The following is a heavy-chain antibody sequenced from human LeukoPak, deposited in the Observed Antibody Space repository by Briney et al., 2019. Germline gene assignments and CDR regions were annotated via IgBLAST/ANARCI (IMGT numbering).Heavy chain of an antibody. J-gene: IGHJ4*02. V-gene: IGHV4-4*07. CDR3: TRGIFGYYFDY. CDR2: LYPSGST. D-gene: IGHD3-3*01. Sequence: WFGRLYPSGSTNYTPSLKIRVTMSVDTSKNQFSLKLSSVTAADTAVYYCTRGIFGYYFDYWGQGTLVTVSS.